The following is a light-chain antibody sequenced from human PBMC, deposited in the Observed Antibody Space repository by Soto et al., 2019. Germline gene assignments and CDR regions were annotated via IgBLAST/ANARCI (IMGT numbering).Light chain of an antibody. Sequence: QSALTQPATVSASPGQSITISCTGTSNDVGGYNYVSWYQQHPGKAPKLMIYDVSNRPSGVSNRFSGSKSANTASLTISGLQTEDESDYYCSSYTGSSTYVFGTGTKLTVL. V-gene: IGLV2-14*03. J-gene: IGLJ1*01. CDR2: DVS. CDR1: SNDVGGYNY. CDR3: SSYTGSSTYV.